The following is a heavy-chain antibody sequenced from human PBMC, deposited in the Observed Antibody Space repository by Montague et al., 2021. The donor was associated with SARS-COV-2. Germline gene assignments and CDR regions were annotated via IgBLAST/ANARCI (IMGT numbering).Heavy chain of an antibody. D-gene: IGHD3-22*01. J-gene: IGHJ4*02. Sequence: SETLSLTCAVYGGSFSNYYWSWTRQPPGKGLGWMGEINHRGTSKYNPSPTSRVPISLDTPKTQFSLYLSSVTAADTAVYYCARGRQHFNMIVVVMTGGEYYFDYWGQGTLVTVSS. CDR3: ARGRQHFNMIVVVMTGGEYYFDY. CDR2: INHRGTS. V-gene: IGHV4-34*01. CDR1: GGSFSNYY.